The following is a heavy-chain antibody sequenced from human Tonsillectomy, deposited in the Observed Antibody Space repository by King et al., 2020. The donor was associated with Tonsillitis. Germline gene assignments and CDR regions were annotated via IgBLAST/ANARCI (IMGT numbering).Heavy chain of an antibody. D-gene: IGHD3-22*01. J-gene: IGHJ3*02. CDR3: ARDRGAAHYDSGTGAFEI. CDR1: GFTVSSYS. CDR2: ISSSSSGTFI. V-gene: IGHV3-21*01. Sequence: VQLVESGGGLVKPGGSLRLSCATSGFTVSSYSMNWVRLAPGKGLEWVSSISSSSSGTFIYYADSVKGRFTISRDNAKNSLFLQMNSLRAEDTAGYWCARDRGAAHYDSGTGAFEIWGQGTMVTVSS.